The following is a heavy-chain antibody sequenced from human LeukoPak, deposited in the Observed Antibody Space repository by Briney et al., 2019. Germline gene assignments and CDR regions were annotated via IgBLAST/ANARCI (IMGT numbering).Heavy chain of an antibody. D-gene: IGHD4-23*01. CDR1: GGTFSSYA. CDR2: IIPILGIA. V-gene: IGHV1-69*04. CDR3: ARRNDYCGNSDFDY. Sequence: GASVKVSCKASGGTFSSYAISWVRQAPGQGLEWMGRIIPILGIANYAQKFQGRVTITADKSTSTAYMELSSLRSEDTAVYYCARRNDYCGNSDFDYWGQGTLVTVSS. J-gene: IGHJ4*02.